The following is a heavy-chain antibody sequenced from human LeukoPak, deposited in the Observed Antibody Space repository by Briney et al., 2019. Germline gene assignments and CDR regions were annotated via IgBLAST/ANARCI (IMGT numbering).Heavy chain of an antibody. CDR2: INHSGST. V-gene: IGHV4-34*01. Sequence: PSETLSLTCAVYGGSFSGYYWSWIRQPPGKGLEWIGEINHSGSTNYNPSLKSRVTISVDTSKNQVSLKMSSVTAADTAVYYCAKSGGYGLIDYWGQGTLVTVSS. J-gene: IGHJ4*01. CDR1: GGSFSGYY. CDR3: AKSGGYGLIDY. D-gene: IGHD6-25*01.